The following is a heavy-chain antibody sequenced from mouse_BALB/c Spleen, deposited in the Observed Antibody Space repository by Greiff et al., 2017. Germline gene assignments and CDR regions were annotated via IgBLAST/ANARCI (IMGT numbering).Heavy chain of an antibody. CDR2: INSNGGST. V-gene: IGHV5-6-2*01. D-gene: IGHD1-2*01. J-gene: IGHJ2*01. Sequence: EVQLVESGGGLVKLGGSLKLSCAASGFTFSSYYMSWVRQTPEKRLELVAAINSNGGSTYYPDTVKGRFTISRDNAKNTLYLQMSSLKSEDTALYYCARGNPLTTALFDYWGQGTTLTVSS. CDR3: ARGNPLTTALFDY. CDR1: GFTFSSYY.